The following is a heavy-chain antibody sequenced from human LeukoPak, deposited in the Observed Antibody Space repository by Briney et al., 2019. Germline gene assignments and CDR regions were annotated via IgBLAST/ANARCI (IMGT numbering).Heavy chain of an antibody. J-gene: IGHJ3*02. CDR2: ISGSGGST. D-gene: IGHD3-22*01. CDR1: GFTFSSYA. CDR3: AKVRDSSGSRAHAFDI. V-gene: IGHV3-23*01. Sequence: GGSLRLSCAASGFTFSSYAMSWVRQAPGKGLEWVSAISGSGGSTYYADSVKGRFTISRDNSKNTLYLQMNSLRAEDTAVYYCAKVRDSSGSRAHAFDIWGQGSMVTVSS.